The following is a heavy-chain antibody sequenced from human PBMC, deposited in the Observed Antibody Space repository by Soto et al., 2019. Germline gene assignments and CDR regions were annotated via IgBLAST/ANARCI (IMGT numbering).Heavy chain of an antibody. Sequence: QVQLVQSGSEVKEPGSSVKISCKTSEDTFSIYTLSWVRQAPGQGLVWMGRVLPFLDVPTYSQRFQGRVTITAGRSTVTAYMELSRLRFEDSAVYYCVREGKNSNWPNLASWGPGTLVTSSP. CDR2: VLPFLDVP. CDR1: EDTFSIYT. D-gene: IGHD6-13*01. CDR3: VREGKNSNWPNLAS. J-gene: IGHJ5*02. V-gene: IGHV1-69*02.